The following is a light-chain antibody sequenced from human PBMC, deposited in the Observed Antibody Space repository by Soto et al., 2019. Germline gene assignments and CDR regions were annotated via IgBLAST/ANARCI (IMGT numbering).Light chain of an antibody. CDR1: QSISNY. CDR3: QQSYSTPFT. J-gene: IGKJ3*01. V-gene: IGKV1-39*01. Sequence: DIPMTQSPSSLSASVGDSVTITCRASQSISNYLNWYQQKPGKAPKLLVYAASSLQSGVPSRFSGSVSWTDFTLTISSLQPEDFATYYCQQSYSTPFTFGPGTKVDIK. CDR2: AAS.